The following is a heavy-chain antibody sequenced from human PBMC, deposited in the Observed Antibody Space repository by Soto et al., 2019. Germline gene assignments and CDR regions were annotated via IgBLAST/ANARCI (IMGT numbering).Heavy chain of an antibody. CDR1: GGSFSGYY. CDR3: ARYTRDFWSGYYKFNWFDP. J-gene: IGHJ5*02. CDR2: INHSGST. Sequence: SETLSLTCAVYGGSFSGYYWSWIRQPPGKGLEWIGEINHSGSTNYNPSLKSRVTISVDTSKNQFSLKLSSVTAADTAVYYCARYTRDFWSGYYKFNWFDPWGQGTLVTVSS. V-gene: IGHV4-34*01. D-gene: IGHD3-3*01.